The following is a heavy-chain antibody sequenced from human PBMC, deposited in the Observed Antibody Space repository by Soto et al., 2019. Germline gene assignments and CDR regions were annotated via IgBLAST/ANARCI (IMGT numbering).Heavy chain of an antibody. J-gene: IGHJ6*02. Sequence: GESLKISCKGSGYSFTSYWISWVRQMPGKGLEWMGRIDPSDSYTNYSPSFQGHVTISADKSISTAYLQWSSLKASDTAMYYCATNHGGPLGYYYYYGMDVWGQGTTVTVSS. CDR3: ATNHGGPLGYYYYYGMDV. CDR2: IDPSDSYT. D-gene: IGHD3-10*01. V-gene: IGHV5-10-1*01. CDR1: GYSFTSYW.